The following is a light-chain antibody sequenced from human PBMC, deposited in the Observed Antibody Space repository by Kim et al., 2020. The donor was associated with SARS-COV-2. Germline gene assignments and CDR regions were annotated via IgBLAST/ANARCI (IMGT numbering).Light chain of an antibody. J-gene: IGLJ1*01. CDR3: QSYDSSLSALYV. CDR2: DNS. Sequence: VTISCTGSSSNIGAGYDVHWYQQLPETAPKLLIYDNSDRPSGVPDRFSGSKSGTSASLAITGLQAEDEADYYCQSYDSSLSALYVFGTGTKVTVL. CDR1: SSNIGAGYD. V-gene: IGLV1-40*01.